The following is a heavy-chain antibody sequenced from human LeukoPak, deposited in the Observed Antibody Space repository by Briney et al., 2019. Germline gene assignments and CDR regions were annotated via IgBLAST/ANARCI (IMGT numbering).Heavy chain of an antibody. V-gene: IGHV3-21*01. J-gene: IGHJ6*03. CDR1: GFTFSSYS. Sequence: GGSLRLSYAASGFTFSSYSMNWVRQPPGKGLEWVSSISSSSSYIYYADSVKGRFTISRDNAKNSLYLQMNSLRAEDTAVYYCARDGRGWFGEFQYYYYYMDVWGKGTTVTVSS. CDR2: ISSSSSYI. CDR3: ARDGRGWFGEFQYYYYYMDV. D-gene: IGHD3-10*01.